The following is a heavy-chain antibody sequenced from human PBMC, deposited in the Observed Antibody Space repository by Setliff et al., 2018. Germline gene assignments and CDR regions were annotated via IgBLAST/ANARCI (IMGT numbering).Heavy chain of an antibody. CDR2: IFWDDDK. J-gene: IGHJ4*02. D-gene: IGHD2-2*01. CDR3: VHRPGYCFTTTCWNFDY. Sequence: SGPTLVNPTQTLTLTCTFSGSSLTTSGVGVGWVRQPPGKALEWLAIIFWDDDKRYSPSLKNRLTITKDSLKRQVVLTMTNVDPVDTATYYCVHRPGYCFTTTCWNFDYWGQGALVTVSS. V-gene: IGHV2-5*02. CDR1: GSSLTTSGVG.